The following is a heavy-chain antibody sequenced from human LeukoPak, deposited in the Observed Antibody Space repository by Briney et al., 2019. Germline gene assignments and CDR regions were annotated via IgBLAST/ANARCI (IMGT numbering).Heavy chain of an antibody. V-gene: IGHV3-21*01. CDR2: ISSSSSYI. Sequence: GGSLRLSCAASGFTFSSYSMNWVRQAPGKGLEWVSSISSSSSYIYYADSVKGRFTISRDNAKNSLYLQMNSLRAEDTAVYYCAGDGMIVVDNWFDPWGQGTLVTVSS. CDR3: AGDGMIVVDNWFDP. D-gene: IGHD3-22*01. CDR1: GFTFSSYS. J-gene: IGHJ5*02.